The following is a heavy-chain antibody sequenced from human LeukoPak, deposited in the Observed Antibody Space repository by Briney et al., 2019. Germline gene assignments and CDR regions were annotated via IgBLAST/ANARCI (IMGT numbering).Heavy chain of an antibody. CDR1: GYTFTSYD. CDR2: MNPNSGNT. V-gene: IGHV1-8*01. CDR3: ARKLMSLDPLDY. Sequence: ASVKVSCKASGYTFTSYDINWVRQATGQGLEWMGWMNPNSGNTGYAQKFQGRVTMTRNTSISTAYMELSSLRSEDTAVYYCARKLMSLDPLDYWGQGTLVTVSS. D-gene: IGHD2-15*01. J-gene: IGHJ4*02.